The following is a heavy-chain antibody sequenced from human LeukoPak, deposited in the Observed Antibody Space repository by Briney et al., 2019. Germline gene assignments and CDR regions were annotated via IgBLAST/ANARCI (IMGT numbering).Heavy chain of an antibody. CDR1: GFTFSGSA. Sequence: GGSLRLSCAASGFTFSGSAMHWVRQASGKGLERVGRIRSKANSYATAYAASVKGRFTISRDDSKNTAYLQMNSLKTEDTAVYYCTLSMTGIAANGYWGQGTLVTVSS. D-gene: IGHD2-15*01. CDR2: IRSKANSYAT. V-gene: IGHV3-73*01. CDR3: TLSMTGIAANGY. J-gene: IGHJ4*02.